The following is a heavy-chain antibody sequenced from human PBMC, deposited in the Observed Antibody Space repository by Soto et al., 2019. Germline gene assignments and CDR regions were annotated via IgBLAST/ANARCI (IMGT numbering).Heavy chain of an antibody. D-gene: IGHD3-22*01. CDR3: ARPATYYYDSSGYYPVEYFQH. J-gene: IGHJ1*01. CDR1: GYTFTGYY. V-gene: IGHV1-2*04. CDR2: INPNSGGT. Sequence: QVQLVQSGAEVKKPGASVKVSCKASGYTFTGYYMQWVRQAPGQGLEWMGWINPNSGGTNYAQKVQGWVTMTRDRYISTAYMELSRLRSDDTAVYYCARPATYYYDSSGYYPVEYFQHWGQGTLVTVSS.